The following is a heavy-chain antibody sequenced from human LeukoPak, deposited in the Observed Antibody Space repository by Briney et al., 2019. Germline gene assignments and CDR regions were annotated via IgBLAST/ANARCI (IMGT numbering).Heavy chain of an antibody. CDR3: AKNLNGGNTHSDY. D-gene: IGHD4-23*01. CDR2: ISYDGSNK. V-gene: IGHV3-30-3*01. Sequence: GGSLRLSCAASGFTFSSYAMHWVRQAPGKGLEWVAVISYDGSNKYYADSVKGRFTISRDNSKNTLYLQMNNLRAEDTAVYYCAKNLNGGNTHSDYWGQGTLVTVSS. J-gene: IGHJ4*02. CDR1: GFTFSSYA.